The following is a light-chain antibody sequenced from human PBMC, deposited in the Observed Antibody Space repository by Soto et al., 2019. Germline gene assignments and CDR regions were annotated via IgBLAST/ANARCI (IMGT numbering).Light chain of an antibody. CDR1: QDIGNW. J-gene: IGKJ5*01. V-gene: IGKV1-12*01. Sequence: DIQVTQAPPSMSAPVVDGVTITFLASQDIGNWMTWYQQKPGKAPKLLIYSASTLVRGVPSRFSGSGSGTEFTLTISGLQPEDSLTYYCQQAKSFPINCGQGKRL. CDR3: QQAKSFPIN. CDR2: SAS.